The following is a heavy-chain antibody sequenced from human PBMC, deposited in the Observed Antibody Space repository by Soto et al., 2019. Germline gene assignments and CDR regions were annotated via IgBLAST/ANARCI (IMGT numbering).Heavy chain of an antibody. CDR3: AKGHSSGYSHDAFDI. J-gene: IGHJ3*02. Sequence: QLQLQESGSGLVKPSQTLSLTCAVSGGSISSGGYSWSWIRQPPGKGLEWIGYIYQIGSTYYNPSLKSRVTISVDRSKNQFSLKLSSVTAADTAVYYCAKGHSSGYSHDAFDIWGQGTLVTVSS. D-gene: IGHD3-22*01. CDR1: GGSISSGGYS. CDR2: IYQIGST. V-gene: IGHV4-30-2*01.